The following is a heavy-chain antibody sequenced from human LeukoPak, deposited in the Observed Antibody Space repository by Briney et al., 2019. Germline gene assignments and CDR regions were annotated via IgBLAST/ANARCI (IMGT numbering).Heavy chain of an antibody. J-gene: IGHJ5*02. CDR3: ARAQGLYCSGGSCYEQYNWFDP. D-gene: IGHD2-15*01. Sequence: GASVKVSCKASGGTFSSYAISWVRQAPGQGLEWMGGIIPIFGTANYAQKFQGRVTITADESTSTAYMELSSLRSEDTAVYYCARAQGLYCSGGSCYEQYNWFDPWGQGTLVTVSS. V-gene: IGHV1-69*13. CDR2: IIPIFGTA. CDR1: GGTFSSYA.